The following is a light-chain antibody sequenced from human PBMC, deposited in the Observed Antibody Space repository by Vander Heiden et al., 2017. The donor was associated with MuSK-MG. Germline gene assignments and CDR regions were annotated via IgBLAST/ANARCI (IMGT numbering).Light chain of an antibody. CDR1: QSVSSSY. CDR2: GAS. V-gene: IGKV3-20*01. CDR3: QQYGSSPSWT. J-gene: IGKJ1*01. Sequence: IVFTQSPGTLSLSPGERATLSCRASQSVSSSYLAWYQQKPGQAPRLLIYGASSRATGIPDRFSGSGSGTDFTLTISRLEPEDFAVYYCQQYGSSPSWTFGQGTKVEIK.